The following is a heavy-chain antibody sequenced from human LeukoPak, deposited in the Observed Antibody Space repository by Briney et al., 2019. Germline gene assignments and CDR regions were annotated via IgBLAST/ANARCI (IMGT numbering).Heavy chain of an antibody. CDR2: IYYSGST. J-gene: IGHJ5*02. V-gene: IGHV4-59*01. CDR1: GGSISSNY. CDR3: ARGGYYLDP. D-gene: IGHD3-10*01. Sequence: PSETLSLTCTVSGGSISSNYWSWIRQPPGKGLQWIGYIYYSGSTNYNPSLKSRITISLDTSKNQFSLKLSYVTTADTAVYYCARGGYYLDPWGQGTLVTVSS.